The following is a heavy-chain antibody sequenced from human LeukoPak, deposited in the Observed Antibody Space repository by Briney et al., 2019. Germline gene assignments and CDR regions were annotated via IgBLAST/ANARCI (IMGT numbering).Heavy chain of an antibody. CDR1: GYTFTGYY. V-gene: IGHV1-2*02. D-gene: IGHD3-22*01. CDR2: INPNSGGT. Sequence: ASVMVSCKASGYTFTGYYMHWVRQAPGQGLEWMGWINPNSGGTNYAQKFQGRVTMTRDTSISTAYMELSRLRSDDTAVYYCARGLAPYSYEYSGHDPYYYYNMDVWGKGTTVIISS. J-gene: IGHJ6*03. CDR3: ARGLAPYSYEYSGHDPYYYYNMDV.